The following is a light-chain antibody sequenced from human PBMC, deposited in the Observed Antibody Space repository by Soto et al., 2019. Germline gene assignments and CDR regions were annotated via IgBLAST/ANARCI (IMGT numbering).Light chain of an antibody. CDR1: SSDIGYYNY. CDR2: GVT. Sequence: QCALTQPASVSGSAGQSITISCTGTSSDIGYYNYVSWYQHHPGKAPELIIYGVTNRPSGVSYRFSASKSGSTASLTISGLQAEDEADCYCSSYASSSTLLFGTGTKVTVL. CDR3: SSYASSSTLL. V-gene: IGLV2-14*03. J-gene: IGLJ1*01.